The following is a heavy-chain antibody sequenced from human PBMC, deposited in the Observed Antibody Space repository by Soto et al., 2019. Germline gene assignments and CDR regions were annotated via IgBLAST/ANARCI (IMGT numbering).Heavy chain of an antibody. D-gene: IGHD3-3*01. CDR3: ARLKGLYYDFWSGYPHHYYYYYMDV. CDR1: GGSISSSSYY. CDR2: IYYSGST. Sequence: SETLSLTCTVSGGSISSSSYYWGWIRQPPGKGQEWIGSIYYSGSTYYNPSLKSRVTISVDTSKNQFSLKLSSVTAADTAVYYCARLKGLYYDFWSGYPHHYYYYYMDVWGKGTTVTVSS. V-gene: IGHV4-39*01. J-gene: IGHJ6*03.